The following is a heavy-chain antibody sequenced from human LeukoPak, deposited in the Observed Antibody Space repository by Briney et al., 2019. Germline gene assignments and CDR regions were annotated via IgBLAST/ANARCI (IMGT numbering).Heavy chain of an antibody. CDR2: IYPGDSDT. CDR1: GYSFTSYW. J-gene: IGHJ6*02. CDR3: ARVLSYDFWSGYNYYYYGMDV. Sequence: GESLKISCKGSGYSFTSYWIGWVRQMPGKGLEWMGIIYPGDSDTRYSPSFQGQATISADKSISTAYLQWSSLKASDTAMYYCARVLSYDFWSGYNYYYYGMDVWGQGTTVTVSS. D-gene: IGHD3-3*01. V-gene: IGHV5-51*01.